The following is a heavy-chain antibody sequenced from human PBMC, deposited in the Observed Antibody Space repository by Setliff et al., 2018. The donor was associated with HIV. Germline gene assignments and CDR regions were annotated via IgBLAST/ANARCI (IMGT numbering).Heavy chain of an antibody. CDR3: VRDPGYNSGWSGTTFDY. D-gene: IGHD6-19*01. CDR2: ISSSGST. CDR1: GVSIRRGNYY. V-gene: IGHV4-61*09. Sequence: SETLSLTCTVSGVSIRRGNYYWSWIRQPAGEGLEWVGHISSSGSTNYNPSLKNRVTLLLDTSRNQFSLKVRSVFAADTAMYYCVRDPGYNSGWSGTTFDYWGQGTLVT. J-gene: IGHJ4*02.